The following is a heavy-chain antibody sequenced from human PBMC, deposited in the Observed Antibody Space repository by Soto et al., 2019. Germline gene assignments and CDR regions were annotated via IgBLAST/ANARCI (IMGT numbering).Heavy chain of an antibody. V-gene: IGHV2-5*02. CDR3: AHNSYCTNGVCYEYSSGWTFDY. CDR2: IYWDDDK. CDR1: GFSLSTSGVG. J-gene: IGHJ4*02. D-gene: IGHD2-8*01. Sequence: QITLKESGPTLVKPTQTLTLTCTFSGFSLSTSGVGVGWIRQPPGKALEWLALIYWDDDKRYSPSLKSRLTITKDTAKNQVVLTMTNMDPVDTATYYCAHNSYCTNGVCYEYSSGWTFDYWGQGTLVTVSS.